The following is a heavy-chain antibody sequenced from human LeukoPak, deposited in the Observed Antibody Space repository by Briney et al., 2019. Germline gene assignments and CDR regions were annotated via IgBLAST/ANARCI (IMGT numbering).Heavy chain of an antibody. CDR3: AREPFTIFGVGYYYMDV. D-gene: IGHD3-3*01. CDR1: GGSISSYY. J-gene: IGHJ6*03. CDR2: IYYSGST. V-gene: IGHV4-59*01. Sequence: SETLSLTCTVSGGSISSYYWSWIRQPPGKGLEWIGYIYYSGSTNYNPSLKSRVTISVDTSKNQFSLKLSSVTAADTAVYYCAREPFTIFGVGYYYMDVWGKGTTVTVSS.